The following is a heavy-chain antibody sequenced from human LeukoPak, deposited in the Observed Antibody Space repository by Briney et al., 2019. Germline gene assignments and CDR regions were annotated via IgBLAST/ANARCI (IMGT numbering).Heavy chain of an antibody. CDR2: IDARSGIT. V-gene: IGHV3-48*01. J-gene: IGHJ3*02. D-gene: IGHD3-3*01. CDR1: GFTFTIFG. CDR3: VRTYDFGRGPPGDAFDN. Sequence: GSLRLSCATSGFTFTIFGINWVRQAPGKGPEWVSYIDARSGITYYADSVQGRFTISRDNAKESVFLQMNGLRVDDTAVYYCVRTYDFGRGPPGDAFDNWGQGTPVIVSS.